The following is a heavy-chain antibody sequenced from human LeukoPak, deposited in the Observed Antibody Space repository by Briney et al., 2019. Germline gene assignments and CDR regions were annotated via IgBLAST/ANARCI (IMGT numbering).Heavy chain of an antibody. Sequence: GGSLRLSCAASGFTFSSYGMHWVRQAPGKGLEWVAVISYDGSNKYYADSVKGRFTISRDNSKNTLYLQMNSLRAEDTAVYYCAKENPGISSPLDYWGQGTLVTVSS. CDR3: AKENPGISSPLDY. CDR1: GFTFSSYG. J-gene: IGHJ4*02. V-gene: IGHV3-30*18. D-gene: IGHD3-3*02. CDR2: ISYDGSNK.